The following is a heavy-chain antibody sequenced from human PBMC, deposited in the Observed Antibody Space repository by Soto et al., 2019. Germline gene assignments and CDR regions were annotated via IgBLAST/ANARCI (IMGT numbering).Heavy chain of an antibody. Sequence: EVQLVESGGGLVQPGGSLRLSCAASGFTVSSNYMSWVRQAPGKGLEWDSVIYSGGSTYYADSVKGRFTISRDNSKNTLYLQMNSLRAEDTAVYYCARAGALIAVAGRGYFDYWGQGTLVTVSS. D-gene: IGHD6-19*01. CDR1: GFTVSSNY. CDR2: IYSGGST. V-gene: IGHV3-66*01. CDR3: ARAGALIAVAGRGYFDY. J-gene: IGHJ4*02.